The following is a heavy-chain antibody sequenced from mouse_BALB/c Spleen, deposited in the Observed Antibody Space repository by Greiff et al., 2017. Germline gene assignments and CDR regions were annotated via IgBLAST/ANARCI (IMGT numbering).Heavy chain of an antibody. J-gene: IGHJ4*01. CDR3: ARDQGAMDY. V-gene: IGHV5-12-2*01. D-gene: IGHD3-2*02. Sequence: EVMLVESGGGLVQPGGSLKLSCAASGFTFSSYTMSWVRQTPEKRLEWVAYISNGGGSTYYPDSVKGRFTISRDNAKNNLYLQMSSLKSEDTAMYYCARDQGAMDYWGQGTSVTVSS. CDR2: ISNGGGST. CDR1: GFTFSSYT.